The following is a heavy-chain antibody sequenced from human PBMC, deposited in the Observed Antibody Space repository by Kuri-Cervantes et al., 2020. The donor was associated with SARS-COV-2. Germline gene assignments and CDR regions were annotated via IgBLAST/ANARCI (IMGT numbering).Heavy chain of an antibody. CDR2: INPDSGGT. D-gene: IGHD2-15*01. Sequence: ASVKVSCKAFGYTFTGYYMHWVRQAPGQGLEWMGWINPDSGGTNYAQKFQGRVTMTGDTSISTAYMELSRLRSDDTAVYYCARDSKTGYCSGGSCHPNDYWGQGTLVTVSS. CDR1: GYTFTGYY. J-gene: IGHJ4*02. CDR3: ARDSKTGYCSGGSCHPNDY. V-gene: IGHV1-2*02.